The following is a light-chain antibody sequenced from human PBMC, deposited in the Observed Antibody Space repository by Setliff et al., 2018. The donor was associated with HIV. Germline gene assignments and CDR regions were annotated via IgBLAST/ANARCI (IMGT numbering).Light chain of an antibody. Sequence: QSVLTQPASVSGSPGQAITISCSGTSSDVGAYNYVSWYQQHPGKAPKVMIYDVNKWPSGVSNRFSGSKSGNTASLTISGLQAEDEADYYCCSYVNSGMYVLGTGTKVT. J-gene: IGLJ1*01. CDR2: DVN. CDR1: SSDVGAYNY. V-gene: IGLV2-23*02. CDR3: CSYVNSGMYV.